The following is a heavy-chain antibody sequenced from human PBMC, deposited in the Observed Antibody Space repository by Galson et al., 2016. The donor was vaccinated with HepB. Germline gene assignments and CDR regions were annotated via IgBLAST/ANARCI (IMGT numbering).Heavy chain of an antibody. D-gene: IGHD2-15*01. Sequence: SLRLSCAASGFTFSIYGMHWVRQAPGKGLEWVSSIRSKAYGGTTKYAASVKGRSTISRDDSKSIAYLQMNSLKTEDTAVYYCTRERAFHCSSSSCSPYYGMDVWGQGTTVTVSS. CDR1: GFTFSIYG. CDR3: TRERAFHCSSSSCSPYYGMDV. J-gene: IGHJ6*02. V-gene: IGHV3-49*04. CDR2: IRSKAYGGTT.